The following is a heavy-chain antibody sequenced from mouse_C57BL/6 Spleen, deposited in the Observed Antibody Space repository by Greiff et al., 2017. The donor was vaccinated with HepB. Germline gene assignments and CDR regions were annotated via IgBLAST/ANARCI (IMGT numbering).Heavy chain of an antibody. CDR2: ISGGGGNT. D-gene: IGHD2-1*01. Sequence: EVQGVESGGGLVKPGGSLKLSCAASGFTFSSYTMSWVRQTPEKRLEWVATISGGGGNTYYPDSVKGRFTISRDNAKNTLYLQMSSLRSEDTALYYCARSYGNYVSYFDYWGQGTTLTVSS. J-gene: IGHJ2*01. CDR1: GFTFSSYT. CDR3: ARSYGNYVSYFDY. V-gene: IGHV5-9*01.